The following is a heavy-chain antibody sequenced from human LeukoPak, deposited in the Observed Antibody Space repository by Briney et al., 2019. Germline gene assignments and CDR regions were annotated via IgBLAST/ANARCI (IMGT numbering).Heavy chain of an antibody. J-gene: IGHJ4*02. Sequence: SETLSLTCTISGGSISSYYWSWIRQPAGKGLEWIGRIYTSESINYNPSLKSRVTMSVDTSKNQFSLKLSSVTAADTAVYYCARVLAAAMDYWGQGTLVTVSS. CDR2: IYTSESI. CDR1: GGSISSYY. V-gene: IGHV4-4*07. CDR3: ARVLAAAMDY. D-gene: IGHD6-13*01.